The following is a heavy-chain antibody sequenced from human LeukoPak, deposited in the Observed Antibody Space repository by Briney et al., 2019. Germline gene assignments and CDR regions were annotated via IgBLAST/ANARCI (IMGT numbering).Heavy chain of an antibody. J-gene: IGHJ6*02. Sequence: GGSLRLSCAASGFTFSSYSMNWVRQAPGKGLEWVSSISSSSSYIYYADSVKGRFTISRDNAKNSLYLQMNSLRAEDTAVYYCARDFQVSPYYYYGMDVWGQGTTVTASS. CDR2: ISSSSSYI. CDR1: GFTFSSYS. V-gene: IGHV3-21*01. CDR3: ARDFQVSPYYYYGMDV.